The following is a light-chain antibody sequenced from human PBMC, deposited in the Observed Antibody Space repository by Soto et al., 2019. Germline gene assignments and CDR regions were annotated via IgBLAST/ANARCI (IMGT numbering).Light chain of an antibody. CDR3: SSYTSSNTYV. CDR2: DVS. CDR1: SSDVGGYNF. Sequence: QSALTQPASVSGSTGQSITISCTGTSSDVGGYNFVSWYQQHPGKAPKFMIYDVSNRPSGVSNRFSGSKSGNTASLTISGLQAEDEADYYCSSYTSSNTYVFGTGTKLTVL. J-gene: IGLJ1*01. V-gene: IGLV2-14*03.